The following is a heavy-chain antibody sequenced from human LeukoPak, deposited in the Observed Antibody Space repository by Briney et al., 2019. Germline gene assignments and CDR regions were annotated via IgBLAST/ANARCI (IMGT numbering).Heavy chain of an antibody. J-gene: IGHJ5*02. V-gene: IGHV1-18*01. CDR1: GYTFTSYG. D-gene: IGHD7-27*01. CDR2: ISAYNGNT. CDR3: ARDLGMPWGNWFDP. Sequence: ASVKVSCKASGYTFTSYGISWVRQAPGQGLEWMGWISAYNGNTNYAQKLQGRATMTTDTSTSSAYMELRSLRSDDTAVYYCARDLGMPWGNWFDPWGQGTLVTVSS.